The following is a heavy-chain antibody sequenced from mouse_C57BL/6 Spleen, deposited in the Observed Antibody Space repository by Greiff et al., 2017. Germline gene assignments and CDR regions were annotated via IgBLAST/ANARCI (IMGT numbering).Heavy chain of an antibody. Sequence: VQLKQSGAELVRPGASVKLSCTASGFNIKDYYMHWVKQRPEQGLEWIGRIDPEDGDTEYAPKFQGKATMTADTSSNTAYLQLSSLTSEDTAVYYCTTWDGGLAWFAYGGQGTLVTVSA. V-gene: IGHV14-1*01. CDR2: IDPEDGDT. D-gene: IGHD4-1*01. J-gene: IGHJ3*01. CDR3: TTWDGGLAWFAY. CDR1: GFNIKDYY.